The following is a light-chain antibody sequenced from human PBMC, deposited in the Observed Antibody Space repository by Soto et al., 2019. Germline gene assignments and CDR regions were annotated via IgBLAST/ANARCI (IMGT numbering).Light chain of an antibody. V-gene: IGLV2-23*01. Sequence: QSALTQPASVSVSPGQSITICCTGTSSDVESYNLVSWYQQHPGKAPKLMIFGDTQQPSGVSNRFSGSRSGNTAALTISGLQAEDEADYYCYLYAGSTEMFGGGTKLTVL. J-gene: IGLJ3*02. CDR3: YLYAGSTEM. CDR1: SSDVESYNL. CDR2: GDT.